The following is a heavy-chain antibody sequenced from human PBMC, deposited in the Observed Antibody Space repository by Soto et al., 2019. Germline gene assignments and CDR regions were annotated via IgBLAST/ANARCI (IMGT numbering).Heavy chain of an antibody. Sequence: EVQLVESGGGLVQPGGSLRLSCAASGFTCSDHYMDGVRQAPGKGLEWVGRSRDKVRSHRTEFAASVKGRFTISRDDSKNSVYLEMNSLKTEDTAVYYCARYLVVGYTYYGMDVWGQGTTVTVSS. CDR3: ARYLVVGYTYYGMDV. D-gene: IGHD2-15*01. CDR2: SRDKVRSHRT. CDR1: GFTCSDHY. V-gene: IGHV3-72*01. J-gene: IGHJ6*02.